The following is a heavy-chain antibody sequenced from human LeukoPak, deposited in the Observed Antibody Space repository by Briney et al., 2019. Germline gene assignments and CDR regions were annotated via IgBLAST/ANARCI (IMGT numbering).Heavy chain of an antibody. CDR2: ISGSGGST. CDR1: GFTFSSYG. CDR3: AGSLDILTGFDY. V-gene: IGHV3-23*01. D-gene: IGHD3-9*01. J-gene: IGHJ4*02. Sequence: PGGSLRLSCAASGFTFSSYGMSWVRQAPGKGLEWVSAISGSGGSTYYADSVKGRFTISRDNFKNTLYLQMNSLRAEDTAVYYCAGSLDILTGFDYWGQGTLVTVSS.